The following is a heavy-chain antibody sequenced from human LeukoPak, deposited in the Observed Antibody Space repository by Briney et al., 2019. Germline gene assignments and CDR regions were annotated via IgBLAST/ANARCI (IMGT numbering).Heavy chain of an antibody. CDR2: INPNSGGT. Sequence: ASVKVSCKASGYTFTGYYMHWVRQAPGQGLEWMGWINPNSGGTNYAQKFQGRVTMTRDTSISTAYMELSSLRSEDTAVYYCARGRLYCSSTSCFYYYYYMDVWGKGTTVTISS. J-gene: IGHJ6*03. V-gene: IGHV1-2*02. CDR3: ARGRLYCSSTSCFYYYYYMDV. D-gene: IGHD2-2*01. CDR1: GYTFTGYY.